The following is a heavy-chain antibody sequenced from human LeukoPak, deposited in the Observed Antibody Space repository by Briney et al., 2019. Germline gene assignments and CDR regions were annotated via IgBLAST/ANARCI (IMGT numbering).Heavy chain of an antibody. Sequence: GGSLRLSCTVSGFTVSSNSMSWVRQAPGKGLEWVLFIYSDNTHYSDSVKGRFTISRDNSKNTLYLQMNSLRAEDTAVYYCARVSSGYYFDYWGQGTLVTVSS. CDR3: ARVSSGYYFDY. CDR1: GFTVSSNS. V-gene: IGHV3-53*01. CDR2: IYSDNT. J-gene: IGHJ4*02. D-gene: IGHD3-22*01.